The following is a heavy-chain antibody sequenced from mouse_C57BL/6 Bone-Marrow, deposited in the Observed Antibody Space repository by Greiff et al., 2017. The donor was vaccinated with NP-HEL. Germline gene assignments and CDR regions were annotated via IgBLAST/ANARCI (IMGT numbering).Heavy chain of an antibody. CDR1: GYAFSSSW. CDR3: ARREDGGFAY. V-gene: IGHV1-82*01. CDR2: IYPGDGDT. Sequence: QVQLQQSGPELVKPGASVKISCKASGYAFSSSWMNWVKQRPGKGLEWIGRIYPGDGDTNYNGKFKGKATLTADKSSSTAYMQLSSLTSEDSAVYFCARREDGGFAYWGQGTLVTVSA. J-gene: IGHJ3*01.